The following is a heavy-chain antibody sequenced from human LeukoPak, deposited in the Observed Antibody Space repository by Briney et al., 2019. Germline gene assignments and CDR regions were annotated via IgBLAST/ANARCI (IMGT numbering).Heavy chain of an antibody. CDR3: ARGRAARPYYYYYYMDV. CDR2: INPSGGST. V-gene: IGHV1-46*01. Sequence: ASVKVSCKASGYTFTSYYMHWVRQAPGQGLEWMGIINPSGGSTSYAQKFQGRVTMTRDTSTSTVYMELSSLRSEDTAVYYCARGRAARPYYYYYYMDVWGKGTTVTVSS. CDR1: GYTFTSYY. D-gene: IGHD6-6*01. J-gene: IGHJ6*03.